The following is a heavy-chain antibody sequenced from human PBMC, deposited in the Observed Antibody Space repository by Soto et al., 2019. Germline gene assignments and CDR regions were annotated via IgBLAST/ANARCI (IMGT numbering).Heavy chain of an antibody. Sequence: QVQLQESGPGVVKPSDTLSVTCTVSGGSVSSRSHFWSWIRQPPGGGLQWIGYIYYTGNTNYSPSLTCRATLSVDTSRNQFSLRLTSVTAADTAIYYCARYDAESGSNKLDPWGQGTLVTVSS. J-gene: IGHJ5*02. CDR2: IYYTGNT. V-gene: IGHV4-61*01. CDR3: ARYDAESGSNKLDP. CDR1: GGSVSSRSHF. D-gene: IGHD5-12*01.